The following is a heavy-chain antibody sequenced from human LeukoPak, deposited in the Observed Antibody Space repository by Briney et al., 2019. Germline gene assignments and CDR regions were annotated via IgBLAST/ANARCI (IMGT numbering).Heavy chain of an antibody. V-gene: IGHV4-34*01. CDR2: IYYSGST. CDR3: ARQNLSSYYDFWSGQLWGDYFDY. J-gene: IGHJ4*02. D-gene: IGHD3-3*01. Sequence: KPSETLSLTCAVYGGSFSGYYWSWIRQPPGKGLEWIGSIYYSGSTYYNPSLKSRVTISVDTSKNQFSLKLSSVTAADTAVYYCARQNLSSYYDFWSGQLWGDYFDYWGQGTLVTVSS. CDR1: GGSFSGYY.